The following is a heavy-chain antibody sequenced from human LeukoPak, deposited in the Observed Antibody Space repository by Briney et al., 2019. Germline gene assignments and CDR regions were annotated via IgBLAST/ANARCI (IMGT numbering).Heavy chain of an antibody. CDR2: IYYSGTT. D-gene: IGHD5-18*01. Sequence: SETLSLTCTVSGGSISSYYWSWIRQPPGKGLEWIGYIYYSGTTNYNPSLKSRVTISVDTSKNQFSLKLSSVTAADTAVYYCARELSYGGYSDYWGQGTLVTVSS. V-gene: IGHV4-59*12. CDR3: ARELSYGGYSDY. CDR1: GGSISSYY. J-gene: IGHJ4*02.